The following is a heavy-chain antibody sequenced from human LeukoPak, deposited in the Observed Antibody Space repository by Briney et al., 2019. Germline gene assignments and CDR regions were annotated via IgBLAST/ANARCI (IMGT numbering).Heavy chain of an antibody. Sequence: PGGSLRLSCAGSGFSVSNYYMCWVRQAPGKGLEWVSLICDSGETFYADSVKGRFTISRDNSKNTMYLQMNRLRVEDTAVFFCARDRAVTQDWVEFDPWGQGTLVTVSS. CDR1: GFSVSNYY. CDR2: ICDSGET. D-gene: IGHD4-17*01. CDR3: ARDRAVTQDWVEFDP. V-gene: IGHV3-66*03. J-gene: IGHJ5*02.